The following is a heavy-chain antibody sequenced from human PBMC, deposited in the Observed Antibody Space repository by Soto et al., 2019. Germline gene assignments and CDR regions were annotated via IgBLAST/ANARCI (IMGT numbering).Heavy chain of an antibody. CDR2: INPNSGGT. CDR3: ARQFGSWYSGPYGAFDI. Sequence: ASVKVSCKASGYTFTGYYMHWVRQAPGQGLEWMGWINPNSGGTNYAQKFQGWVTMTGDTSISTAYMELSRLRSDDTAVYYCARQFGSWYSGPYGAFDIWGQGTMVTVSS. CDR1: GYTFTGYY. V-gene: IGHV1-2*04. J-gene: IGHJ3*02. D-gene: IGHD6-13*01.